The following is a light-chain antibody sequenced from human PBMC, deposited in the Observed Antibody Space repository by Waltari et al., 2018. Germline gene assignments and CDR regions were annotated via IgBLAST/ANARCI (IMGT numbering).Light chain of an antibody. J-gene: IGKJ4*01. CDR3: QQYYNTPPT. CDR2: WAS. CDR1: ESVLYSSNNKNH. Sequence: DIVMTQSPESLAVSLGERATISCKTSESVLYSSNNKNHLAWFQQKPGQPPRLLLYWASTRESGVPDRFIGSGSETDFTLTVTRLQAEDVAVYYCQQYYNTPPTFGGGTKVEVK. V-gene: IGKV4-1*01.